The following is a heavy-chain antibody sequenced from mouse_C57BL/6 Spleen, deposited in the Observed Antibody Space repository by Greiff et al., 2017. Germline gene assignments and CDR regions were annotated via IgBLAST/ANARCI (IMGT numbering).Heavy chain of an antibody. CDR1: GFTFSDYY. CDR3: ARDEGYYWYFDV. V-gene: IGHV5-16*01. Sequence: EVQWVESEGGLVQPGSSMKLSCTASGFTFSDYYMAWVRQVPEKGLEWVANINYDGSSTYYLDSLKSRFIISRDNAKNILYLQMSSLKSEDTATYYCARDEGYYWYFDVWGTGTTVTVSS. J-gene: IGHJ1*03. CDR2: INYDGSST. D-gene: IGHD2-3*01.